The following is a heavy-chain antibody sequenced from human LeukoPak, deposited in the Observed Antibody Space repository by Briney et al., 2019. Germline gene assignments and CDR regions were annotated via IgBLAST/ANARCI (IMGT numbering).Heavy chain of an antibody. J-gene: IGHJ4*02. Sequence: GGSLRLSCAASGFTFSSYSMNWVRQAPGKGLEPVAAISYHGSNKYYADSVRGRFTISRDNSKNTLYLQMNSLRAEDTAVYYCAKDRYSGSYYFDYWGQGTLVTVSS. CDR3: AKDRYSGSYYFDY. CDR2: ISYHGSNK. CDR1: GFTFSSYS. D-gene: IGHD1-26*01. V-gene: IGHV3-30*18.